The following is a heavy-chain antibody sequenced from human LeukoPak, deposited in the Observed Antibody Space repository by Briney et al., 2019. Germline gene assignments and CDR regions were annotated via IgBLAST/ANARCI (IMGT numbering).Heavy chain of an antibody. Sequence: PSETLSLTCTVSGGSISSYYWSWIRQPPGKGLEWIGYIYYSGSTNYNPSLKSRVTISVDTSENQFSLKLSSVTAADTAVYYCARDHQGYCSSTSCPDSDYYYYYMDVWGKGTTVTVSS. J-gene: IGHJ6*03. CDR3: ARDHQGYCSSTSCPDSDYYYYYMDV. V-gene: IGHV4-59*01. D-gene: IGHD2-2*01. CDR2: IYYSGST. CDR1: GGSISSYY.